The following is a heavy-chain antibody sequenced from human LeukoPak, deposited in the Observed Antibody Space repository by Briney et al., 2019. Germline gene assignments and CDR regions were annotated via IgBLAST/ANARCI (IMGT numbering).Heavy chain of an antibody. V-gene: IGHV1-69*05. CDR1: GGTFSSYA. CDR2: IIPIFGTA. CDR3: ASGVLMVYATQFDY. Sequence: SVKVSCKASGGTFSSYAISWVRQAPGQGLEWMGGIIPIFGTANYAQKFQGRVTITTDESTSTAYMELSSLRSEDTAVYYCASGVLMVYATQFDYWGQGTLVTVSS. J-gene: IGHJ4*02. D-gene: IGHD2-8*01.